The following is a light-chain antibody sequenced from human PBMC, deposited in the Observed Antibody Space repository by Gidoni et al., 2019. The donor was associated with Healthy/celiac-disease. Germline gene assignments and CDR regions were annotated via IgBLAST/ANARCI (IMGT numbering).Light chain of an antibody. CDR1: QSVLYSSNNKNY. CDR3: QQYWT. V-gene: IGKV4-1*01. Sequence: DIVMTQSPDSLAVSLGERATINCKSSQSVLYSSNNKNYLAWYQQKPGQPPKLLIYWASTRESGVPDRFSGSGSGTDFTLTISSLQAEDVAVYYCQQYWTFXGXTKVEIK. CDR2: WAS. J-gene: IGKJ4*01.